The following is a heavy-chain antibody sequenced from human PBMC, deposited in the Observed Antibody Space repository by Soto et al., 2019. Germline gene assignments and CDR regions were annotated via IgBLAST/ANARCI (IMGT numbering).Heavy chain of an antibody. CDR1: GFTFSSYA. V-gene: IGHV3-23*01. CDR2: ISGSGGST. Sequence: GGSLRLSCAASGFTFSSYAMSWVRQAPGKGLEWVSAISGSGGSTYYADSVKGRFTISRDNSKNRLYLQMNSLRAEDTAVYYCAKFGSSWTENWFDPWGQGTLVTVSS. CDR3: AKFGSSWTENWFDP. J-gene: IGHJ5*02. D-gene: IGHD6-13*01.